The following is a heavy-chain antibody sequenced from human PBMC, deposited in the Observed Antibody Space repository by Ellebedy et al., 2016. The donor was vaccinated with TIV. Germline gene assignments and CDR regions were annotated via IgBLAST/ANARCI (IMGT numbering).Heavy chain of an antibody. CDR1: GFTFSDYY. V-gene: IGHV3-11*04. CDR3: AREWGRESVLGSPRAAAFDI. CDR2: ISSGSSAI. Sequence: GESLKISCATSGFTFSDYYMHWIRQAPGKGLEWVSYISSGSSAIYYADSVRGRFTLSRDNSKNTLSLQMNSLRVEDTAVYYCAREWGRESVLGSPRAAAFDIWGQGTMVTVSS. D-gene: IGHD3-16*01. J-gene: IGHJ3*02.